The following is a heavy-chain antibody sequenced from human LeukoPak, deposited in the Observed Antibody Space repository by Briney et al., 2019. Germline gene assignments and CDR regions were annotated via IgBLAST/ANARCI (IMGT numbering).Heavy chain of an antibody. D-gene: IGHD3-9*01. CDR2: ISSSGSTI. V-gene: IGHV3-48*04. CDR1: GFTFSSYS. CDR3: ARDGLYYDILTGYYWDYYFDY. J-gene: IGHJ4*02. Sequence: GGSLRLSCAASGFTFSSYSMNWVRQAPGKGLEWVSYISSSGSTIYYADSVKGRFTISRDNAKNSLYLQMNSLRAEDTAVYYCARDGLYYDILTGYYWDYYFDYWGQGTLVTVSS.